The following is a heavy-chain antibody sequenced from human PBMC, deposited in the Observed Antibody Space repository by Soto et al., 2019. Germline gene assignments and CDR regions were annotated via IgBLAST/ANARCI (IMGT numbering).Heavy chain of an antibody. CDR3: AVMLRVVVVWAKGRYFGL. CDR2: IYYSGST. D-gene: IGHD2-15*01. V-gene: IGHV4-31*03. CDR1: GGSISSGGYY. J-gene: IGHJ2*01. Sequence: QVQLQESGPGLVKPSQTLSLTCTVSGGSISSGGYYWSWIRQHPGKGLEWIGYIYYSGSTYYNPLLKRRVTISVYPFKKQVSLKLSSVAEADKGGYYCAVMLRVVVVWAKGRYFGLWGRGNLVPVSS.